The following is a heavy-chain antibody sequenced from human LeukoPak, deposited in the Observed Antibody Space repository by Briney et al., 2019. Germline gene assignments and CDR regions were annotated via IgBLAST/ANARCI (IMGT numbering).Heavy chain of an antibody. V-gene: IGHV4-61*02. CDR1: GGSISSGSYY. CDR2: IYTSGST. CDR3: ARVVPANYYYMDV. D-gene: IGHD2-2*01. Sequence: SQTLSLTCTVSGGSISSGSYYWSWIRQPAGKGLEWIGRIYTSGSTNYNPSLKSRVTISVDTSKNQFSLKLSSVTAADTAVYYCARVVPANYYYMDVWGKGTTVTVSS. J-gene: IGHJ6*03.